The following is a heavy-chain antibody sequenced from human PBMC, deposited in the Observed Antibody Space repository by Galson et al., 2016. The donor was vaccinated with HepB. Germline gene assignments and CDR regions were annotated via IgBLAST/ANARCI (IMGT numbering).Heavy chain of an antibody. CDR2: IGGSGSYT. Sequence: SLRLSCAASGFTFSSHAMNWVRQTPGKGLEWVSTIGGSGSYTYYADSVKGRFTISRDNSKNTLYLQMNSLRVEDTAVYYCAKPRDYGYYYGMDVWGQGTTVTVSS. CDR1: GFTFSSHA. V-gene: IGHV3-23*01. D-gene: IGHD4-17*01. J-gene: IGHJ6*02. CDR3: AKPRDYGYYYGMDV.